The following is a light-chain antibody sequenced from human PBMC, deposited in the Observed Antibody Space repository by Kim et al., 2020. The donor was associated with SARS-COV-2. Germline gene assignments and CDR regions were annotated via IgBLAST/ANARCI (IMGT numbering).Light chain of an antibody. CDR2: DND. CDR3: GAWDNSLSAGI. J-gene: IGLJ2*01. CDR1: SSNIGKNY. V-gene: IGLV1-51*01. Sequence: QSVLTQPPSVSAAPGQKVTISCSGSSSNIGKNYVSWYQQFPGTAPKLLIYDNDNRAAGIPDRFFASKSGTSATLGITGLQTGDEADYYCGAWDNSLSAGIFGGGTKLTVL.